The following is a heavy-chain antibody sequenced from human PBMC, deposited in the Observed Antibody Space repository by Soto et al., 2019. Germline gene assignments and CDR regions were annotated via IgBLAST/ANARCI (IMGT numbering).Heavy chain of an antibody. CDR3: VASGYYYGMDV. CDR2: TYSSGST. D-gene: IGHD1-26*01. V-gene: IGHV4-59*01. J-gene: IGHJ6*02. Sequence: QVQLQESGPGLVKPSETLSLTCTVSGGFISAYYCSWIRQPAGKGLEWIGYTYSSGSTNYNPSLKSRVTISVDTSKNQLSLKLSSVTAADTAVYYCVASGYYYGMDVWGQGTTVTVSS. CDR1: GGFISAYY.